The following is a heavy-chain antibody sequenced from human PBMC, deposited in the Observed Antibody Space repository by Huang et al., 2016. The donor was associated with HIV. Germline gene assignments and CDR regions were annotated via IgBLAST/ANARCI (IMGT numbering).Heavy chain of an antibody. CDR2: INHLGSP. CDR3: ARDATKNPRGWFDP. V-gene: IGHV4-34*02. D-gene: IGHD3-10*01. Sequence: QVHLQQWGAGLLKSAETLSLTCAVYGGSLSGSYWSWLRQTPGKGLEWIGEINHLGSPNYNPSLKNRVSISMDGSKKQFSLKLKSISDADTAVYFCARDATKNPRGWFDPWGQGTLVTVSS. CDR1: GGSLSGSY. J-gene: IGHJ5*02.